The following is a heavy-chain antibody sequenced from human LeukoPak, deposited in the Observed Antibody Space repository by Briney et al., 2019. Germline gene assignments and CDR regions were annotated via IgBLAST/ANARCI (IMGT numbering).Heavy chain of an antibody. J-gene: IGHJ4*02. D-gene: IGHD5-12*01. CDR2: ISYDGSNK. V-gene: IGHV3-30*04. CDR1: GFTFSSYA. CDR3: ARESVAFGGTITEGFFDY. Sequence: GGSLRLSCAASGFTFSSYAMHWVCQAPGKGLEWVAVISYDGSNKYYADSVKGRFTISRDNSKNTLYLQMNSLRAEDTAVYYCARESVAFGGTITEGFFDYWGQGTLVTVSS.